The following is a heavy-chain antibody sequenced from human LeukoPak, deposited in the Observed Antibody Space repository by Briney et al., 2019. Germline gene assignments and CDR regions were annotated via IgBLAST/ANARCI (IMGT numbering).Heavy chain of an antibody. CDR2: IKQDGSEK. D-gene: IGHD3-10*01. Sequence: GGSLRLSCAASGFTVSSNYMSWVRQAPGKGLEWVANIKQDGSEKYYVDSVKGRITISRDNAKKTLYLQMNSLRAEDTAVYYCAREKYYASGILYYFDSWGQGTLVTVSS. J-gene: IGHJ4*02. V-gene: IGHV3-7*01. CDR3: AREKYYASGILYYFDS. CDR1: GFTVSSNY.